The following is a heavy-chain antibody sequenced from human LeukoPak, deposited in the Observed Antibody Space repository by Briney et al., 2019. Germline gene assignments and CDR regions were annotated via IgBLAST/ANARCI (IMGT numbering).Heavy chain of an antibody. CDR1: GGSISSSSYY. CDR3: ARLSSDYGLYYYYYMDV. Sequence: PSETLSLTCTVSGGSISSSSYYWGWIRQPPGKGLEWIGSIYYSGSTYYNPSLKSRVTISVDTSKNQFSLKLSSVTAADTAVYYCARLSSDYGLYYYYYMDVWGKGTTVTISS. CDR2: IYYSGST. J-gene: IGHJ6*03. V-gene: IGHV4-39*01. D-gene: IGHD4-17*01.